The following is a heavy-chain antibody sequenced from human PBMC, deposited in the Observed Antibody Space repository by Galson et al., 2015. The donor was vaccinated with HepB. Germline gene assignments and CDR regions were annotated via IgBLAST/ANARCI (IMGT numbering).Heavy chain of an antibody. CDR3: ARVDVSGCGGDCYSASSWYFDL. CDR1: GGTFSSYA. Sequence: SVKVSCKASGGTFSSYAISWVRQAPGQGLEWMGGIIPIFGTANYAQKFQGRVTITADESTSTAYMELSSLRSEDTAVYYCARVDVSGCGGDCYSASSWYFDLWGRGTLVTVSS. V-gene: IGHV1-69*13. J-gene: IGHJ2*01. CDR2: IIPIFGTA. D-gene: IGHD2-21*02.